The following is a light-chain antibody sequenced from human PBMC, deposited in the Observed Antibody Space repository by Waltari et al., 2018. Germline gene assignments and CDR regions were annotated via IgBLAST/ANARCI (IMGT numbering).Light chain of an antibody. J-gene: IGLJ3*02. V-gene: IGLV2-23*02. CDR1: NSDIGKYDL. CDR2: EVT. CDR3: CSFTDTSIWV. Sequence: QSALTQPASVSGSPGQSITISCTGTNSDIGKYDLVSWYQQPPGKAPKLLIYEVTQRPPGVSNHFSGSKSGNTASLTISGLQPEDEANYYCCSFTDTSIWVFGGGTKLTVL.